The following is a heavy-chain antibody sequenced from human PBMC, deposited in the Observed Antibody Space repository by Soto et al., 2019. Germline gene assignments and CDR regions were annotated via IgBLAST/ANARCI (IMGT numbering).Heavy chain of an antibody. CDR1: GFTFSSYA. CDR3: LKDPRGVGACLLAFDI. CDR2: VSSNGGST. Sequence: GGSLRLSCSASGFTFSSYAMHWVRQAQGKGLEYVSAVSSNGGSTYYADSVKGRFTISRDNSKNTLYLQLSSLRAEDTAEYYCLKDPRGVGACLLAFDIWGQGTMVTVSS. V-gene: IGHV3-64D*09. D-gene: IGHD1-26*01. J-gene: IGHJ3*02.